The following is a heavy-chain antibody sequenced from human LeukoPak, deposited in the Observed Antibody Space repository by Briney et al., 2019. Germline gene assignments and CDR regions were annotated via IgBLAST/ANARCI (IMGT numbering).Heavy chain of an antibody. Sequence: ASVKVSFKASGYSFTVYYMHWVRQAPGQGLEWMGWINPDSGGTNYAQNFQGRVTMTRDTSISTAYMELSRLRSDDTAVYYCAINLVVVTAIDYWGQGTLVTVSS. D-gene: IGHD2-21*02. CDR1: GYSFTVYY. V-gene: IGHV1-2*02. J-gene: IGHJ4*02. CDR3: AINLVVVTAIDY. CDR2: INPDSGGT.